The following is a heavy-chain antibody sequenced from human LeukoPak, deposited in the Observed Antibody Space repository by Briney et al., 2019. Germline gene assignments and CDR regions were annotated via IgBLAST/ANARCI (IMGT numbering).Heavy chain of an antibody. V-gene: IGHV3-23*01. D-gene: IGHD3-10*01. J-gene: IGHJ4*02. CDR1: GFTFSSYA. CDR3: AKKRGAPRITMVRGVIIG. CDR2: ISGSGGST. Sequence: GGSLRLSCAASGFTFSSYAMSWVRQAPGKGLEWVSAISGSGGSTYYADSVKGRFTISRDNSKNTLYLQMNSLRAEDTAVYYCAKKRGAPRITMVRGVIIGWGQGTLVTVSS.